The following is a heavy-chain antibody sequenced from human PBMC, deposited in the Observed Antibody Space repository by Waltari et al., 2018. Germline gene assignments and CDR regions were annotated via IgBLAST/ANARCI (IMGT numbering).Heavy chain of an antibody. CDR1: GDRVASNGAA. CDR3: ARGKVSAFDY. Sequence: QVQLQQSGPGLVKPSQPLSPTCVISGDRVASNGAAWNWIRQSPSRGLEWLGRTYYSTKWYNDYAASVKSRITINPDTPKNQFSLQLNSVTPEDTAVYYCARGKVSAFDYWGQGTLVTVSS. D-gene: IGHD6-19*01. V-gene: IGHV6-1*01. J-gene: IGHJ4*02. CDR2: TYYSTKWYN.